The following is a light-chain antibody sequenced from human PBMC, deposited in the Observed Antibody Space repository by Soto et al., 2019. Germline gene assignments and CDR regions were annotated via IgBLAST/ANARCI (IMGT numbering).Light chain of an antibody. CDR2: GNS. Sequence: QSVLTQPPSVSGAPGQRVTISCTGSSSNIGAGYDVHWYQQLPGTAPKLLIYGNSNRPSGVPDRFSGSKSGTSASLTVSGLQAEDEADYYCSSYAGSNSYVVFGGGTKVTVL. CDR1: SSNIGAGYD. J-gene: IGLJ2*01. V-gene: IGLV1-40*01. CDR3: SSYAGSNSYVV.